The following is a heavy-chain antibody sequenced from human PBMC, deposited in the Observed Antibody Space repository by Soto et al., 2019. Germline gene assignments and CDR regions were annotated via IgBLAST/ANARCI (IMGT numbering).Heavy chain of an antibody. J-gene: IGHJ4*02. CDR2: IYWDDDK. V-gene: IGHV2-5*02. CDR3: AHRRWGRDGYPAYFDY. CDR1: GFSLSTSGLG. D-gene: IGHD5-12*01. Sequence: QITWKESGPTLVKPTQTLTLTFAFSGFSLSTSGLGVGWIRQPPVKALEWLALIYWDDDKRYSPSLKSRLTITKDTSKNQVVLTMTNMDPVDTATYYCAHRRWGRDGYPAYFDYWGQGTLVTVSS.